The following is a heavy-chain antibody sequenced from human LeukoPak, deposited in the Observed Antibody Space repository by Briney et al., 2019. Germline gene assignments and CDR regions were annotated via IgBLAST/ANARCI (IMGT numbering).Heavy chain of an antibody. J-gene: IGHJ4*02. D-gene: IGHD2-8*01. V-gene: IGHV4-39*01. CDR3: ASMYYGLDY. CDR1: GGSISGSSYY. Sequence: SETLSLTCTVSGGSISGSSYYWGWIRQPPGKGLEWIGSIYDSGSTYYNPSLKSRVTISVDTSKNQFSLKLSSVTAADTAVYYCASMYYGLDYWGQGTLVTVSS. CDR2: IYDSGST.